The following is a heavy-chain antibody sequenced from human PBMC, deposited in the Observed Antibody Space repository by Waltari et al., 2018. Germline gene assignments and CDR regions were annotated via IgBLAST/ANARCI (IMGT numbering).Heavy chain of an antibody. Sequence: QVQRQESGPGLVKPSETLSLTCTVSGGSISSYYWSWIRQPPGKGLEWIGYIYYSGSTNYNPSLKSRVTISVDTSKNQFSLKLSSVTAADTAVYYCARGPIGEDYWGQGTLVTVSS. CDR3: ARGPIGEDY. CDR1: GGSISSYY. J-gene: IGHJ4*02. D-gene: IGHD3-10*01. CDR2: IYYSGST. V-gene: IGHV4-59*01.